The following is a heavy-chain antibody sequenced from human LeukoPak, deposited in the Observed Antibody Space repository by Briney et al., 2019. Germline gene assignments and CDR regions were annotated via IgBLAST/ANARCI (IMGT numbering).Heavy chain of an antibody. CDR3: ARDSPPDCSSTSCYRYYYYGMDV. D-gene: IGHD2-2*01. J-gene: IGHJ6*02. V-gene: IGHV3-66*01. CDR2: IYSGGST. CDR1: GFTVSSNY. Sequence: GGSLRLSCAASGFTVSSNYMSWVRQAPGKGLEWVSVIYSGGSTYYADSVKGRFTISRDNSKNTLYLQMNSLRAEDTAVYYCARDSPPDCSSTSCYRYYYYGMDVWGQGTTVTVSS.